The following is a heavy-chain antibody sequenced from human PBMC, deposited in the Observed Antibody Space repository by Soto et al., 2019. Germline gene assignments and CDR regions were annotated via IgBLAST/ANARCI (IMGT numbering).Heavy chain of an antibody. Sequence: SETLSLTCTVSGGSISSGGYYWSWIRQHPGKGLERIGYIYYSGSTYYNPSLKSRVTISVDTSKNQFSLKLSSVTAADTAVYYCARDPLDDYYFDYWGQGTLVTVSS. D-gene: IGHD1-1*01. V-gene: IGHV4-31*03. CDR3: ARDPLDDYYFDY. CDR1: GGSISSGGYY. CDR2: IYYSGST. J-gene: IGHJ4*02.